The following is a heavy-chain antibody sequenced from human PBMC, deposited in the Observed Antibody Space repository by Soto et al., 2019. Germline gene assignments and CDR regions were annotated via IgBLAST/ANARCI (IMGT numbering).Heavy chain of an antibody. CDR1: GFTFSNAW. D-gene: IGHD3-16*02. Sequence: EVQLVESGGGLVKPGGSLRLSCAASGFTFSNAWMSWVRQAPGKGLEWVGRIKSKTDGGTTDYAAPVKGRFTISRDDSKNTLYLQMNSLKTEDTAVYYCTTVLTFGGVIVHDYWGQGTLVTVSS. V-gene: IGHV3-15*01. J-gene: IGHJ4*02. CDR2: IKSKTDGGTT. CDR3: TTVLTFGGVIVHDY.